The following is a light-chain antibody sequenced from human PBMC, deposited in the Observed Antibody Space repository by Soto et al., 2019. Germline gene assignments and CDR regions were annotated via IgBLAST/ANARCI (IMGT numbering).Light chain of an antibody. Sequence: DILMTQSPDSLAVSLGERATINCKSSQSVLYSSNNKTYLAWFQQKPGQPPKLLIYWASARKPGVPDRFIGSGSGTDFTLTITSLQAEDVAVYYCQQYHSDPITFGQGTRLEIK. J-gene: IGKJ5*01. CDR2: WAS. V-gene: IGKV4-1*01. CDR1: QSVLYSSNNKTY. CDR3: QQYHSDPIT.